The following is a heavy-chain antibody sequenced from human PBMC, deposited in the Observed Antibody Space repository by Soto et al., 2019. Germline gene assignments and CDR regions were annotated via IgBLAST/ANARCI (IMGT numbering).Heavy chain of an antibody. Sequence: SETLSLTCTVSGGSISSYYWSWIRQPPGKGLEWIGYIYYSGSTNYNPSLKSRVTISVDTSKNQFSLKLSSVTAADTAVYYCASAKGYYGSGSYIYFDYWGQGTLVTVSS. CDR2: IYYSGST. V-gene: IGHV4-59*01. CDR3: ASAKGYYGSGSYIYFDY. CDR1: GGSISSYY. D-gene: IGHD3-10*01. J-gene: IGHJ4*02.